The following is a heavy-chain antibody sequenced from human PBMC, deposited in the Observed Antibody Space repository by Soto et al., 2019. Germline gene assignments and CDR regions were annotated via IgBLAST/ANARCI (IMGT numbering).Heavy chain of an antibody. J-gene: IGHJ6*03. CDR2: ISGSGGST. Sequence: PGGSLRLSCAASGFSFSSYAMSWVRQAPGKGLERVSVISGSGGSTYYADSVKGRFTISRDNSKKMLYLQMNSLRAEDTAVYYCAKSPDCSTTTCYGYYYYMDVWGKGTTVTVSS. CDR1: GFSFSSYA. V-gene: IGHV3-23*01. D-gene: IGHD2-2*01. CDR3: AKSPDCSTTTCYGYYYYMDV.